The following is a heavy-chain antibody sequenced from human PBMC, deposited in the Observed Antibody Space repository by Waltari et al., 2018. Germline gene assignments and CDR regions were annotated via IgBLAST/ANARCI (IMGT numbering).Heavy chain of an antibody. J-gene: IGHJ5*02. CDR2: IFPSDSDT. CDR3: ARHGSIGARQKWFDP. V-gene: IGHV5-51*01. D-gene: IGHD6-6*01. Sequence: EVQLVQSGAAVNKPGESPKISCKGSCYIFTNYQIGWVRQRSGKGLEWMGIIFPSDSDTRYNPSFQGQVTISADKSINTAYLQWRSLKASDTAMYYCARHGSIGARQKWFDPWGQGTVVTVSS. CDR1: CYIFTNYQ.